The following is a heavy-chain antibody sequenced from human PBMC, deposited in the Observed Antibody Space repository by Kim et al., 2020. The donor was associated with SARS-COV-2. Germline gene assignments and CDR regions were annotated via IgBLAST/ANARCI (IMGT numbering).Heavy chain of an antibody. V-gene: IGHV4-31*03. CDR1: TDTIMNFNSH. CDR2: ISHRGPT. Sequence: SETLSLTCSVSTDTIMNFNSHYTWIRQAPGRGLEWLGEISHRGPTNFNPSLQGRASVSVDTSKRQFSLTLNSVTAADTAFYFCARGRVSHWRGFVYGGQG. J-gene: IGHJ4*02. CDR3: ARGRVSHWRGFVY. D-gene: IGHD1-1*01.